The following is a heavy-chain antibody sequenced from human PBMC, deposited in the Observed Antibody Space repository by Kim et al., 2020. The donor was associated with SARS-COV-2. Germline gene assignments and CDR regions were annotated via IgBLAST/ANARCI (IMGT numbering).Heavy chain of an antibody. J-gene: IGHJ4*02. CDR3: ARGRITIFGVVTEFDY. D-gene: IGHD3-3*01. V-gene: IGHV4-31*02. Sequence: SLQSRVTISVDPSKNQFSLKLSSVTAADTAVYYCARGRITIFGVVTEFDYWGQGTLVTVSS.